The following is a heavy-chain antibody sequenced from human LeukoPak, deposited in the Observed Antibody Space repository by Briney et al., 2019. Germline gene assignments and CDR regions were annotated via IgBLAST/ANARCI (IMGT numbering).Heavy chain of an antibody. CDR2: INPNTGVT. CDR1: GYTFIDYY. V-gene: IGHV1-2*02. D-gene: IGHD2-21*02. CDR3: ARDFCGGDCRFDS. J-gene: IGHJ4*02. Sequence: GASVKVSCKASGYTFIDYYIHWVRQAPEQRLEWMGWINPNTGVTNYAQKFQGRVTMTRDTSISTAYMELSRLRSDDTAVYFCARDFCGGDCRFDSWGQGTLVTVSS.